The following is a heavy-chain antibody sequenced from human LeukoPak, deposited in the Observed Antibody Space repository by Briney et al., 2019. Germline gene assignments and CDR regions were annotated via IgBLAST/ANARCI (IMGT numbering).Heavy chain of an antibody. Sequence: PGGSLRLSCAASGFTFSSYAMSWVRQAPGKGREWVSAISGSGGSTYYADSVKGRFTISRDNSKNTLYLQMNSLRAEDTAVYYCAKGGFYYYYYMDVWGKGTTVTVSS. CDR2: ISGSGGST. D-gene: IGHD3-16*01. CDR3: AKGGFYYYYYMDV. J-gene: IGHJ6*03. CDR1: GFTFSSYA. V-gene: IGHV3-23*01.